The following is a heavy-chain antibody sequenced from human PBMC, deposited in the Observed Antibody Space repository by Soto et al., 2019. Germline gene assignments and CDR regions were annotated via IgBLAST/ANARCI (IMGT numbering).Heavy chain of an antibody. V-gene: IGHV1-69*06. CDR2: IIPIFGTA. CDR1: GGTFSSYA. CDR3: ARDAPYYGSGSYYRYFDL. J-gene: IGHJ2*01. D-gene: IGHD3-10*01. Sequence: QVQLVQTGAEVKKPGSSVKVSCKASGGTFSSYAISWVRQAPGQGLEWMGGIIPIFGTANYAQKFQGRVTITPDKSTSTAYMELSSLRSEDTAVYYCARDAPYYGSGSYYRYFDLWGRGTLVTVSS.